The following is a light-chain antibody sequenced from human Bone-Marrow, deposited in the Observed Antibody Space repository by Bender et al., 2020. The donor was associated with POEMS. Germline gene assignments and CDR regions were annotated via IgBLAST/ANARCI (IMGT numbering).Light chain of an antibody. J-gene: IGLJ2*01. CDR3: CSYGGSQNLV. V-gene: IGLV1-44*01. CDR1: SSNIGAHA. Sequence: QSVLTQPPSASGTPGQRVTISCSGGSSNIGAHAVNWYQHLPGTAPKLLIYSSHRRPSEVPDRFSGSRSGTSASLAIGGLQSEDEADYYCCSYGGSQNLVFGGGTALTVL. CDR2: SSH.